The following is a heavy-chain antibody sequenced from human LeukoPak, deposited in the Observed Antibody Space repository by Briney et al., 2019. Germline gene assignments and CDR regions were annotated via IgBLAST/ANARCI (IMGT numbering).Heavy chain of an antibody. D-gene: IGHD3-22*01. Sequence: SQTLSLTCAVSGGSISSGGYSWSWIRQPPGKGLEWIGYIYHSGSTYYNPSLKSRVTISVDRSKNQFSLKLSSVTAADTAVYYCARGLIVGSYFDYWGQGTLVTVSS. J-gene: IGHJ4*02. CDR1: GGSISSGGYS. V-gene: IGHV4-30-2*01. CDR2: IYHSGST. CDR3: ARGLIVGSYFDY.